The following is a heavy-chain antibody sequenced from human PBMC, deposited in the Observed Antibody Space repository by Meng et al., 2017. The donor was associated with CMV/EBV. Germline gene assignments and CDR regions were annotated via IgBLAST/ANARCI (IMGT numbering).Heavy chain of an antibody. CDR2: IYSGGST. Sequence: GGSLRLSCAASGFTVSSNYMSWVRQAPGKGLEWVSVIYSGGSTYYADSVKGRFTISRDNSKNTLYLQMNSLRAEDTAVYYCATSGDYYYYGMDVWGQGTTVTVSS. CDR1: GFTVSSNY. CDR3: ATSGDYYYYGMDV. J-gene: IGHJ6*02. V-gene: IGHV3-53*01. D-gene: IGHD6-25*01.